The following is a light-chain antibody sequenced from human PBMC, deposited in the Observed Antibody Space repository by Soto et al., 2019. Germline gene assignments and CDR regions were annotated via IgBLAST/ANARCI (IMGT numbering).Light chain of an antibody. Sequence: IVWMRSPGTLSLSPGERATLPVSARQIGRSCYLPWYQQKPGQAPRLLIYGASSRATGVPARFSGSGSWTDFTLTISSLEPEEFAVYYCQQRRNWPLTFGQGTRLEIK. CDR3: QQRRNWPLT. CDR2: GAS. J-gene: IGKJ5*01. V-gene: IGKV3D-20*02. CDR1: QIGRSCY.